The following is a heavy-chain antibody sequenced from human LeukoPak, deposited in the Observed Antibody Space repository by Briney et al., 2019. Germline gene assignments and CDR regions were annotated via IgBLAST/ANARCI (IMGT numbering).Heavy chain of an antibody. Sequence: SETLPLTCAVYGGSFSGYYWSWIRQPPEKGLEWIGEINHSGSTNYNPSLKSRVTISVDTSKNQFSLKLSSVTAADTAVYYCASPSGYGMDVWGQGTTVTVSS. CDR1: GGSFSGYY. CDR2: INHSGST. J-gene: IGHJ6*02. V-gene: IGHV4-34*01. D-gene: IGHD6-6*01. CDR3: ASPSGYGMDV.